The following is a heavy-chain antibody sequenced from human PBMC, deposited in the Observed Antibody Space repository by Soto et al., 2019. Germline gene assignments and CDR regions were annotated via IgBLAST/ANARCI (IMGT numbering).Heavy chain of an antibody. V-gene: IGHV1-18*01. J-gene: IGHJ4*02. CDR3: APHTFEIGMPSGN. CDR2: IGGYKGNT. Sequence: QVQLVQSGAEVREPGASVKVSCKAYGYAFTNYGVSWVRQDHGQDLEWMGWIGGYKGNTNYAQKQQGRDTFTPYSSTSQAYIEQRSVKPHSTAVDYCAPHTFEIGMPSGNLGQGTLVTVSS. D-gene: IGHD2-2*01. CDR1: GYAFTNYG.